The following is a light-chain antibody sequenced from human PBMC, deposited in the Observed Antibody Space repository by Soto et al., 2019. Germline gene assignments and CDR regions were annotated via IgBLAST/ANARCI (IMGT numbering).Light chain of an antibody. CDR1: QGIASY. CDR3: QQYYSYPYT. J-gene: IGKJ2*01. V-gene: IGKV1-27*01. CDR2: AAS. Sequence: DIQMTQSPSSLSASIGDRVTITCRASQGIASYLAWYQQKPGKVPKLLIYAASSLQSGVPSRFSGSGSGTDFTLTIRGLQPEDVATYYCQQYYSYPYTFGQGTKLEIK.